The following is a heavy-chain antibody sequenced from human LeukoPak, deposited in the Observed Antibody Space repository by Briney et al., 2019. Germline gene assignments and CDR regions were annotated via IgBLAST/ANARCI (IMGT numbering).Heavy chain of an antibody. J-gene: IGHJ4*02. CDR3: ARGVALSSGRSYFDY. CDR2: ISSSSSYI. V-gene: IGHV3-21*01. CDR1: GFTFSSYS. D-gene: IGHD6-19*01. Sequence: GGSLRLSCAASGFTFSSYSINWVRQAPGKGLEWVSSISSSSSYIYYADSVKGRFTISRDNAKNSLYLQMNSLRAEDTAVYYCARGVALSSGRSYFDYWGQGTLVTVSS.